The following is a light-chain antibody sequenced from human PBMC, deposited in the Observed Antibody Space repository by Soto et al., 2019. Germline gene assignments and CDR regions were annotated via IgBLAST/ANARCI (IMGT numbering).Light chain of an antibody. CDR1: QNISRS. CDR2: GTS. CDR3: QQRSKLIT. Sequence: QSQVALSVSTEKRSTLSCRASQNISRSLAWYQQKPGQGPSLLIYGTSNRATGIPARFSGSGSGTDFTLTISSLEPEDFAVYYCQQRSKLITFGQGTRLEIK. V-gene: IGKV3-11*01. J-gene: IGKJ5*01.